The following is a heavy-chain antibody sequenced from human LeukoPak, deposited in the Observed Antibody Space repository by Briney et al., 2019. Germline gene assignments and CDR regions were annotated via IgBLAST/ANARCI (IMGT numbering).Heavy chain of an antibody. CDR2: IKQDGSEK. D-gene: IGHD6-13*01. J-gene: IGHJ5*02. Sequence: PGGSLRLSCAASGFTFSSYWMSWVRQAPGKGLEWVANIKQDGSEKYYVDSVKGRFTISRDNAKNSLYLQMNSLRAEDTAVCYCARDGSSWYDNRFDPWGQGTLVTVSS. CDR3: ARDGSSWYDNRFDP. CDR1: GFTFSSYW. V-gene: IGHV3-7*01.